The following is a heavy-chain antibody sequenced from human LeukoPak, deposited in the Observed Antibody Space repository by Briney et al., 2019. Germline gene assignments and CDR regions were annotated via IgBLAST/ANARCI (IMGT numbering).Heavy chain of an antibody. D-gene: IGHD6-19*01. J-gene: IGHJ6*02. Sequence: GRSLRLSCAASGFTVSSNYMSWVRQAPGKGLEWVSVIYSGGSTYYADSVKGRFTISRDNSKNTLYLQMNSLRAEDTAVYYCARVSKNSSGRRKYYYYGMDVWGQGTTVTVSS. CDR2: IYSGGST. V-gene: IGHV3-53*01. CDR3: ARVSKNSSGRRKYYYYGMDV. CDR1: GFTVSSNY.